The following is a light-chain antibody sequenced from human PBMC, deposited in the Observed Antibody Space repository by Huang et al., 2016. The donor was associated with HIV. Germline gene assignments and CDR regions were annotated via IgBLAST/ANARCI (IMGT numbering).Light chain of an antibody. J-gene: IGKJ1*01. Sequence: DIQMTQSPSSLSASVGDRVTISCRASQGISSYLNWYQHNPGEAPRLLIYGASTLQTGVPSRFSGSGSWTYFTLTISSPRPEDVATYYCQQSHTIPWTFGQGTRV. V-gene: IGKV1-39*01. CDR1: QGISSY. CDR3: QQSHTIPWT. CDR2: GAS.